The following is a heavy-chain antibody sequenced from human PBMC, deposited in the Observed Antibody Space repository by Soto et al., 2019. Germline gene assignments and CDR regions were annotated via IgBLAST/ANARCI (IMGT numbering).Heavy chain of an antibody. CDR1: GFTFSSYA. V-gene: IGHV3-23*01. CDR2: ISGSGGST. CDR3: AKDVIRVCSSCPFDY. D-gene: IGHD6-13*01. J-gene: IGHJ4*02. Sequence: GGSLRLSCAASGFTFSSYAMSWVRQAPGKGLEWVSAISGSGGSTYYADSVKGRFTISRDNSKNTLYLQMNSLRAEDTAVYYCAKDVIRVCSSCPFDYWGQGTLVTVSS.